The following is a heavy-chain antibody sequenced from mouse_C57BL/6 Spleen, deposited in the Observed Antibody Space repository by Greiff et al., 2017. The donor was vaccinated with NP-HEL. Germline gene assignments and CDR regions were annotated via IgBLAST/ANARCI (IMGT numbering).Heavy chain of an antibody. CDR3: TRNYYGSEYFDV. V-gene: IGHV1-15*01. CDR1: GYTFTDYE. CDR2: IDPETGGT. J-gene: IGHJ1*03. D-gene: IGHD1-1*01. Sequence: QVQLQQSGAELVRPGASVTLSCKASGYTFTDYEMHWVKQTPVHGLEWIGAIDPETGGTAYNQKFKGKAILTADKSSSTAYMELRSLTSEDSAVYYCTRNYYGSEYFDVWGTGTTVTVSS.